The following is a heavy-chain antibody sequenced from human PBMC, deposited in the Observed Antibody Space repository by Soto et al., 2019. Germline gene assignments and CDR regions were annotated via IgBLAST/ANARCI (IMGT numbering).Heavy chain of an antibody. CDR1: GGSISSSSYY. CDR2: IYYSGST. V-gene: IGHV4-39*01. CDR3: ALTISTGKGYPLLFDY. D-gene: IGHD4-4*01. Sequence: PSETLSLTCTVSGGSISSSSYYWGWIRQPPGKGLEWIGSIYYSGSTNYNPSLKSRVTISVDTSKNQFSLKLSSVTAADTAVYYCALTISTGKGYPLLFDYWGQGTLVTVSS. J-gene: IGHJ4*02.